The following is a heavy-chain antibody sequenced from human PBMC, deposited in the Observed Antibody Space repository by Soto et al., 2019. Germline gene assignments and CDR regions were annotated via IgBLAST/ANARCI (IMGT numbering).Heavy chain of an antibody. J-gene: IGHJ5*02. CDR3: VRDGTKTLRDWFDP. D-gene: IGHD1-1*01. CDR1: GASISGFY. CDR2: IYATGTT. V-gene: IGHV4-4*07. Sequence: SETLSLTCTVSGASISGFYWSWIRKSAGKGLEWIGRIYATGTTDYNPSLKSRVMMSVDTSKKQFSLKLRSVTAADTAVYYCVRDGTKTLRDWFDPWGQGTSVTVSS.